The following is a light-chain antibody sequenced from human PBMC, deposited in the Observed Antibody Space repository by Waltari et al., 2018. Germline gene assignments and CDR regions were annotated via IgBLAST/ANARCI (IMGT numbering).Light chain of an antibody. V-gene: IGLV1-40*01. Sequence: QSVLPQPPSVSGAPGQRVTIPCTGSGSNIGAGYDVHWYQQLPRAAPKLLIYGSSSRPLGVPDRFFGSTSGTSASLAIIGLQAEDEADYYCQSYDTSLSVVFGGGTKLTVL. CDR2: GSS. CDR3: QSYDTSLSVV. CDR1: GSNIGAGYD. J-gene: IGLJ3*02.